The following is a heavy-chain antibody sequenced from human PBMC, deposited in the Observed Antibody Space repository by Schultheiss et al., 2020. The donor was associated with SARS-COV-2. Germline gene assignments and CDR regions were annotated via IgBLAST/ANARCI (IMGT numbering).Heavy chain of an antibody. J-gene: IGHJ4*02. V-gene: IGHV3-21*01. CDR1: GFTFSSYS. CDR3: AREGWELLHFDY. D-gene: IGHD1-26*01. CDR2: ISSSSSYI. Sequence: GGSLRLSCAASGFTFSSYSMNWVRQAPGKGLEWVSSISSSSSYIYYADSVKGRFTISRDNSKNTLYLQMNSLRAEDTAVYYCAREGWELLHFDYWGQGTLVTVSS.